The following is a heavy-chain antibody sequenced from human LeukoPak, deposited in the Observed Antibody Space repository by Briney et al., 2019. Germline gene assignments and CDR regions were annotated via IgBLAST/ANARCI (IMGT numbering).Heavy chain of an antibody. CDR1: GYSISRGYY. D-gene: IGHD2-15*01. V-gene: IGHV4-38-2*02. Sequence: SETLSPTCTGSGYSISRGYYWRWIRQPPRKGVEWIGEINHSGSTNYNPSLKSRVAISVDTSKNQFSLKLSSVTAADTAVYYCARGLVVGIWGQGIMVTVSS. J-gene: IGHJ3*02. CDR3: ARGLVVGI. CDR2: INHSGST.